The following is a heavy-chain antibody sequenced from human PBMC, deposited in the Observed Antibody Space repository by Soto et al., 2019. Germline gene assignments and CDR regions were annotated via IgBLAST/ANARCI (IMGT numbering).Heavy chain of an antibody. CDR3: ARDRYYYGSGSYYNWWFDP. D-gene: IGHD3-10*01. CDR1: GGSISSGGYY. Sequence: QVQLQESGPGLVKPSQTLSLTCTVSGGSISSGGYYWSWIRQHPGKGLEWIGYIYYSGSTYYNPSLKSRVTISVYTSKNQFSLKLSSVTAADTAVYYCARDRYYYGSGSYYNWWFDPWGQGTLVTVSS. J-gene: IGHJ5*02. CDR2: IYYSGST. V-gene: IGHV4-31*03.